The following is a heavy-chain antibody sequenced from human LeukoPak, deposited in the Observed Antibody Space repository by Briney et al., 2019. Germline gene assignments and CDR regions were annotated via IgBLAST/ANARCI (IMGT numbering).Heavy chain of an antibody. V-gene: IGHV7-4-1*02. CDR2: INTNTGNP. D-gene: IGHD2-2*01. Sequence: GWINTNTGNPTYAQGFTGRFFFSLDPSVSTAYLQISSLKAEDPAVYYCARQYCSSTSCYFDYWGQGTLVTVSS. CDR3: ARQYCSSTSCYFDY. J-gene: IGHJ4*02.